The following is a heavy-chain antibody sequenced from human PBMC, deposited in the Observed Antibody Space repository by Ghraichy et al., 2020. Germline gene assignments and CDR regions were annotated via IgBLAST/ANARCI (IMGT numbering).Heavy chain of an antibody. Sequence: SETLSLTCTVSGGSISSSSYYWGWIRQPPGKGLEWIGSIYYSGSTYYNPSLKSRVTISVDTSKNQFSLKLSSVTAADTAVYYCARQYCGGDCYPFDYWGQGTLVTVSS. CDR2: IYYSGST. CDR3: ARQYCGGDCYPFDY. CDR1: GGSISSSSYY. J-gene: IGHJ4*02. V-gene: IGHV4-39*07. D-gene: IGHD2-21*02.